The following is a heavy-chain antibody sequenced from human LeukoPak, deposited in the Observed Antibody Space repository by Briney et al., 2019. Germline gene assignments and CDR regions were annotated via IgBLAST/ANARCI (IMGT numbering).Heavy chain of an antibody. V-gene: IGHV5-51*01. CDR1: GYSFTNYW. J-gene: IGHJ4*02. Sequence: GESLKISCEGSGYSFTNYWIGWVRQMPGKGLEWMGMINPGDTNIAYSSSFQGQVTISADRSINTAYLQWSSLKASDTAMYYCARPRRAERDEDFWGQGTLVTVSS. D-gene: IGHD1-1*01. CDR2: INPGDTNI. CDR3: ARPRRAERDEDF.